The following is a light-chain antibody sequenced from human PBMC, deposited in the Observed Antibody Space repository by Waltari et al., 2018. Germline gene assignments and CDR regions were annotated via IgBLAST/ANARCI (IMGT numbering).Light chain of an antibody. CDR3: QQTDSFPLT. CDR2: GAS. Sequence: DIQMTQSPSSVSASVGDRVTISCRASQGIGTWLAWYQQKPGKAPNLLIHGASSLQSGVPSRFSGSGSVTEFTLTINGLQPEDFATYYCQQTDSFPLTFGGGTEVEMK. V-gene: IGKV1-12*01. CDR1: QGIGTW. J-gene: IGKJ4*01.